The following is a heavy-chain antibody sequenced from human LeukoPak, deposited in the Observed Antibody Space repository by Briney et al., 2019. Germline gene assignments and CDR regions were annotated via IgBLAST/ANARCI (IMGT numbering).Heavy chain of an antibody. CDR3: ARTGILTGYSIFDY. Sequence: TSETLSLTCTVSGGSISSSSYYWGWIRQPPGKGLEWIGSIYYSGSTYYNPSLKSRVTISVDTSKNQFSLKLSSVTAADTAVYYCARTGILTGYSIFDYWGQGTLVTVSS. CDR2: IYYSGST. D-gene: IGHD3-9*01. J-gene: IGHJ4*02. V-gene: IGHV4-39*07. CDR1: GGSISSSSYY.